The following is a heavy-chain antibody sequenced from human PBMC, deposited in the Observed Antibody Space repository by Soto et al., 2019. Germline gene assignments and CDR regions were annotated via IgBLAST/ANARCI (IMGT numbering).Heavy chain of an antibody. J-gene: IGHJ5*02. CDR1: GYTFTSYG. D-gene: IGHD6-6*01. CDR3: ARDGIAARRRGTWFDP. Sequence: ASVKVSCKASGYTFTSYGISWVRQAPGQGLEWMGWISAYNGNTNYAQKLQGRVTMTTDTSTSTAYMELRSLRSDDTAVYYCARDGIAARRRGTWFDPWGQGTLVTVSS. V-gene: IGHV1-18*04. CDR2: ISAYNGNT.